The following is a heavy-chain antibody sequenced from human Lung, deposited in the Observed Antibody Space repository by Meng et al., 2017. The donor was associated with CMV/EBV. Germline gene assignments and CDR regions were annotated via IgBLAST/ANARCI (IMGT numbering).Heavy chain of an antibody. J-gene: IGHJ4*02. CDR3: VRDWKYS. CDR1: GFTFNSYA. Sequence: GESLKISCAASGFTFNSYAMNWVRQAPGKGLEWVSYISETSSYIYYADSVKGRFTISRDNANNSLYLQMSSLRAEDTALYYCVRDWKYSWGKGTLVTGSS. CDR2: ISETSSYI. D-gene: IGHD1-1*01. V-gene: IGHV3-21*01.